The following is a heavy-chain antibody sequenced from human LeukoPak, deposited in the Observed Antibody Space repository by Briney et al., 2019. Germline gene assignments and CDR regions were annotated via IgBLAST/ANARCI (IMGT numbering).Heavy chain of an antibody. CDR3: TTDRLFFQH. CDR2: LKSKADGGTI. Sequence: GGSLRLSCEALGFNISNAWMSWVRQTPGKGLEWVGRLKSKADGGTIDFAAPVTDRFTISKDDSKNMMYLQLNSLGTEDSGAYFCTTDRLFFQHWGQGTVVTVS. CDR1: GFNISNAW. J-gene: IGHJ1*01. D-gene: IGHD2/OR15-2a*01. V-gene: IGHV3-15*01.